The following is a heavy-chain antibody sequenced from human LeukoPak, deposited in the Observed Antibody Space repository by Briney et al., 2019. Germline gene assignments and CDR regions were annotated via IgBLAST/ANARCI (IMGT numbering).Heavy chain of an antibody. CDR2: IYPGDSDT. CDR3: ARHPTSYSGSYTFSDY. V-gene: IGHV5-51*01. D-gene: IGHD1-26*01. CDR1: GYSFTSYW. Sequence: GESLKISCKGSGYSFTSYWIGWVRQMPGKGLEWMGIIYPGDSDTRYSPSFRGQVTISADKSISTAYLQWSSLKASDTAMYYCARHPTSYSGSYTFSDYWGQGTLVTVSS. J-gene: IGHJ4*02.